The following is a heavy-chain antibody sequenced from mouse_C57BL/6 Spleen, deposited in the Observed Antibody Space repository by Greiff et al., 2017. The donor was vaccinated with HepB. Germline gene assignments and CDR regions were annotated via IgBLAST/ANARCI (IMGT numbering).Heavy chain of an antibody. CDR3: AKNHDYGYAMDY. J-gene: IGHJ4*01. V-gene: IGHV2-5*01. D-gene: IGHD2-4*01. CDR2: IWRGGST. Sequence: VQLQQSGPGLVQPSQRLSITCTVSGFSLTSYGVHWVRQSPGKGLEWLGVIWRGGSTDYNAAFMSRLSITKDNSKSQVFFKMNSLQADDTAIYYCAKNHDYGYAMDYWGQGTSVTVSS. CDR1: GFSLTSYG.